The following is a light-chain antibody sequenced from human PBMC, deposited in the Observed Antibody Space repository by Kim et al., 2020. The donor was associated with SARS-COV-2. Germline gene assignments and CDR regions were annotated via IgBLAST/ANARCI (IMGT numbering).Light chain of an antibody. Sequence: EIVLTQSPPTLSLSPGERATLSCRASQSISTYLAWYQQKPGQAPRLLIYEASNRATGIPVRFSGSGSGTDFTLTISSLEPEDFAVYYCQQRSNWQFTFGPGTKVDIQ. CDR1: QSISTY. J-gene: IGKJ3*01. CDR2: EAS. CDR3: QQRSNWQFT. V-gene: IGKV3-11*01.